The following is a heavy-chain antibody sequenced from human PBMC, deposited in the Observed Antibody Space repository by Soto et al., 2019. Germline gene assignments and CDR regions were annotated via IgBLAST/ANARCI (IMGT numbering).Heavy chain of an antibody. D-gene: IGHD3-16*02. CDR3: ARVGELSLLRKPGPFDY. Sequence: SETLSLTCAVYGGSVSSRSNYYWSWIRQPPGKGLEWIGEMSHSGGTHSNPSLKSRVTISVDTSKNQFSLKLSSVTAADTAVYYCARVGELSLLRKPGPFDYWGQGTLVTVSS. CDR2: MSHSGGT. CDR1: GGSVSSRSNYY. V-gene: IGHV4-34*01. J-gene: IGHJ4*02.